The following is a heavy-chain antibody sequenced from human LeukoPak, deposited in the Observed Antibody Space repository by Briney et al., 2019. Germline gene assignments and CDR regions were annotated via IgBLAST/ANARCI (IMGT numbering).Heavy chain of an antibody. J-gene: IGHJ5*02. V-gene: IGHV4-39*02. CDR3: ATYRDDWFDP. Sequence: SETLSLTCTVSGDSISNPYYYGAWIRQPPGKGLEWIGNVYYNGDAFYNPSLESRVIMSEDTSKNHFSLKLTSVTAADTAFYYCATYRDDWFDPWGQGILVTVSS. CDR1: GDSISNPYYY. D-gene: IGHD5-24*01. CDR2: VYYNGDA.